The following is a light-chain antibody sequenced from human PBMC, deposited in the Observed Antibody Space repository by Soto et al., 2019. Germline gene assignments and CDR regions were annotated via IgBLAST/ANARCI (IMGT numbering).Light chain of an antibody. Sequence: EIVMTQSPATLSVSPGGRATLSYRASQSISGTLAWYQQKPGQAPRLLIHGASTRAPGFPARFSGSGSGTDFTLTISSLQSEDFAVYYCQQYNDWPWTFGQGTKVEIK. V-gene: IGKV3-15*01. J-gene: IGKJ1*01. CDR3: QQYNDWPWT. CDR1: QSISGT. CDR2: GAS.